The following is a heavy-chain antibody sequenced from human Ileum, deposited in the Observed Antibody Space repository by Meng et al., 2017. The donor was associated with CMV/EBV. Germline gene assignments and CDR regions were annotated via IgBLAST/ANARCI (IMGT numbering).Heavy chain of an antibody. Sequence: GGSLRLSCVGSGFTFNNYAMSWVRQAPGKRLEWVSGISDSGSTISYPDSVKGRFNISRDNSKNTLYLQMNSLRVEDTAVYYCAKADCGGGGCKLIDYWGQGTLVTVSS. CDR1: GFTFNNYA. CDR3: AKADCGGGGCKLIDY. J-gene: IGHJ4*02. D-gene: IGHD2-21*01. CDR2: ISDSGSTI. V-gene: IGHV3-23*01.